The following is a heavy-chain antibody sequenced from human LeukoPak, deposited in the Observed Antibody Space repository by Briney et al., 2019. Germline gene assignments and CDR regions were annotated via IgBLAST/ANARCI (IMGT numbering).Heavy chain of an antibody. Sequence: PGGSLRLSCAASGFTVSSNYMSWVRQAPGKGLEWVSVIYSGGNTYYADSVKGRFSISRDNSKNTLYLQINSLRADDTAVYYCARTDGYDFWSRTPFDYWGQGTLVTVSS. D-gene: IGHD3-3*01. J-gene: IGHJ4*02. V-gene: IGHV3-53*01. CDR3: ARTDGYDFWSRTPFDY. CDR2: IYSGGNT. CDR1: GFTVSSNY.